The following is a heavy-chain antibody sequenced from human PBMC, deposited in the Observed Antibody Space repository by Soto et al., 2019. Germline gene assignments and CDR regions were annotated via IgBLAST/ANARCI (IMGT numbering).Heavy chain of an antibody. D-gene: IGHD4-17*01. J-gene: IGHJ5*02. CDR3: ARSGRSGLRWLDFFDP. Sequence: EVQLVQSGAALKKPGESLKISCKACGCTFTNYWIVWVRQVHGKGLEWMGLIYPGDSDTRYNPSFQGQVTISADKSTSAAYLQWNSLMASDTAIYYCARSGRSGLRWLDFFDPWGQGTLVTVSS. V-gene: IGHV5-51*03. CDR1: GCTFTNYW. CDR2: IYPGDSDT.